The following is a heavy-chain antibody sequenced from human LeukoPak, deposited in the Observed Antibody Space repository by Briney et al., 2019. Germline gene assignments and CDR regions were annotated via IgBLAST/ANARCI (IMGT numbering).Heavy chain of an antibody. J-gene: IGHJ5*02. Sequence: SETLSLTCAVYGGSFSGYYWSWIRQPPGKGLEWIGEINHSGSTNYNPSLKSRVTISVDTSKNQFSLKLSSVTAADTAVYYCAKSLYGSGSYYNWFDPWGQGTLVTVSS. CDR3: AKSLYGSGSYYNWFDP. CDR2: INHSGST. V-gene: IGHV4-34*01. CDR1: GGSFSGYY. D-gene: IGHD3-10*01.